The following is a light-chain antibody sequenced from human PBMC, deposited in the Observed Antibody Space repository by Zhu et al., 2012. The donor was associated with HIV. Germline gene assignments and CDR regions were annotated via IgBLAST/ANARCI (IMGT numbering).Light chain of an antibody. CDR3: QQYGYSRFI. V-gene: IGKV3-20*01. CDR2: AAS. CDR1: ENVRGNY. Sequence: ESVLTQSPGTLSLSPGERATLFCRASENVRGNYLAWYQQKSGQAPRLPISAASTRAPGIPDRFSGSGSGTDFSLSISRLEPDDFAVYYCQQYGYSRFIFGPGTKVDI. J-gene: IGKJ3*01.